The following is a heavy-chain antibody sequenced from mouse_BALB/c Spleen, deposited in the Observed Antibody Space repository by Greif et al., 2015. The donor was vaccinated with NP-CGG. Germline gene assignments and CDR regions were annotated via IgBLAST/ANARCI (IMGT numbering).Heavy chain of an antibody. Sequence: EVQLQQSGAELVKPGASVKLSCTASGFNIKDTYMHWVKQRPEQGLEWIGRIDPANGNTKYDPKFQGKATITADTSSNTAYLQLSSLTSEDTAVYYCARAPPYYAMDYWGQGTSVTVSS. J-gene: IGHJ4*01. V-gene: IGHV14-3*02. CDR1: GFNIKDTY. CDR3: ARAPPYYAMDY. CDR2: IDPANGNT.